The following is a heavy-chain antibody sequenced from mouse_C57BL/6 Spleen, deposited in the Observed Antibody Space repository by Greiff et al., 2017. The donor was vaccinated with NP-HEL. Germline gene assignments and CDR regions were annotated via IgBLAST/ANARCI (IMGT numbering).Heavy chain of an antibody. CDR1: GYTFTSYW. Sequence: VQLQQPGAELVKPGASVKLSCKASGYTFTSYWMHWVKQRPGQGLEWIGMIHPNSGSTNYNEKFKSKATLTVDKSSSTAYMQLSSLTSEDSAVYYCARERDYDGDFDCWGQGTTLTVSS. V-gene: IGHV1-64*01. CDR3: ARERDYDGDFDC. D-gene: IGHD2-4*01. J-gene: IGHJ2*01. CDR2: IHPNSGST.